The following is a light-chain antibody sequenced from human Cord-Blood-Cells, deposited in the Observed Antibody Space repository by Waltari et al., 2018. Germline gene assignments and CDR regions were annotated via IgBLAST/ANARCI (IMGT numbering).Light chain of an antibody. CDR3: SSYTSSSTLV. CDR1: SSDVGGYNY. Sequence: QSALTQPASVSGSPGQSITISRTGTSSDVGGYNYVSLYQQHPGKAPKRMIYDVSKRPSGVSNRFSGSKSGNTASLTISGLQAEDEADYYCSSYTSSSTLVFGGGTKLTVL. J-gene: IGLJ3*02. CDR2: DVS. V-gene: IGLV2-14*01.